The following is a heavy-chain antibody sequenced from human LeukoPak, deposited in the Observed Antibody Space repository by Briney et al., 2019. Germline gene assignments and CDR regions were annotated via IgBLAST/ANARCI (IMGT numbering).Heavy chain of an antibody. CDR3: ARDTAGFYNWFDP. J-gene: IGHJ5*02. CDR2: IYYSGST. V-gene: IGHV4-59*06. D-gene: IGHD5-24*01. Sequence: SETLSLTCTVSGGSISSYYWSWIRQHPGKGLEWIGYIYYSGSTYYNPSLKSRVTISVDTSKNQFSLKLSSVTAADTAVYYCARDTAGFYNWFDPWGQGTLVTVSS. CDR1: GGSISSYY.